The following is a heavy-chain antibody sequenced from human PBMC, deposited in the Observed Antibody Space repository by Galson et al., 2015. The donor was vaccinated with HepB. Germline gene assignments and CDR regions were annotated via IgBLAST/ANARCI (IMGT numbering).Heavy chain of an antibody. Sequence: SLRLSCTASGFTFRNYNMNWVRQAPGKGLEWVGRIRSKTDGGTTDYAAPVKGRFTVSRDDSKNTLFLQMNSLKTEDTAVYYCTTYREVAGMTPADYWGQGTLVTVSS. V-gene: IGHV3-15*07. CDR2: IRSKTDGGTT. J-gene: IGHJ4*02. CDR1: GFTFRNYN. D-gene: IGHD2-15*01. CDR3: TTYREVAGMTPADY.